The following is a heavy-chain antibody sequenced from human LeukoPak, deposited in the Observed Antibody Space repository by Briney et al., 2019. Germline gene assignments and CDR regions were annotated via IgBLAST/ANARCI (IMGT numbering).Heavy chain of an antibody. J-gene: IGHJ3*02. V-gene: IGHV1-69*05. D-gene: IGHD3-3*01. CDR1: GYTFTGYY. CDR3: ARVWSGYYHDAFDI. Sequence: SVKVSCKASGYTFTGYYMHWVRQAPGQGLEWMGRIIPIFGTANYAQKFQGRVTITTDESTSTAYMELSSLRSEDTAVYYCARVWSGYYHDAFDIWGQGTMVTVSS. CDR2: IIPIFGTA.